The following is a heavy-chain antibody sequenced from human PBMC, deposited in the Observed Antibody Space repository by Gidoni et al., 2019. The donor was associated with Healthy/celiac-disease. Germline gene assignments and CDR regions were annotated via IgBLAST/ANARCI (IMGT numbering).Heavy chain of an antibody. D-gene: IGHD3-22*01. J-gene: IGHJ4*02. CDR1: GFTFSNPW. V-gene: IGHV3-15*01. CDR2: IKSKTDGGTT. Sequence: EVQLVESGGGLVKPGGSLRLSCAASGFTFSNPWLSWVRQAPGKGLGWVGRIKSKTDGGTTDYAAPVKGRFTISRDDSKNTLYLQMNSLKTEDTAVYYCTTDLVPKNDSSGYFDYWGQGTLVTVSS. CDR3: TTDLVPKNDSSGYFDY.